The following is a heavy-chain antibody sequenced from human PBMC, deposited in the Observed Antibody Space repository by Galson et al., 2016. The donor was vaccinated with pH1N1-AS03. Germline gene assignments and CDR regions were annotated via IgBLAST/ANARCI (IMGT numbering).Heavy chain of an antibody. V-gene: IGHV1-69*06. CDR2: ITPIFGTT. CDR3: ARAGREEYRRTSFQSYHYYYGMDV. D-gene: IGHD6-6*01. CDR1: GGTFSNYA. J-gene: IGHJ6*02. Sequence: SVKVSCKASGGTFSNYAFNWVRLAPGQGLEWMGGITPIFGTTKYAQKFQGRVTITADKSTNTADMELRSLRSEDTALYYCARAGREEYRRTSFQSYHYYYGMDVWGQGTTVIVSS.